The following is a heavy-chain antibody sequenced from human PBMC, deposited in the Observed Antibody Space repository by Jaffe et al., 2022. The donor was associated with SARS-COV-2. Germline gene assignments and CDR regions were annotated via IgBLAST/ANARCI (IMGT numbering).Heavy chain of an antibody. CDR2: IYYSGST. Sequence: QLQLQESGPGLVKPSETLSLTCTVSGGSISSSSYYWGWIRQPPGKGLEWIGSIYYSGSTYYNPSLKSRVTISVDTSKNQFSLKLSSVTAADTAVYYCARIVVVTAMLYYYYYMDVWGKGTTVTVSS. J-gene: IGHJ6*03. V-gene: IGHV4-39*01. CDR3: ARIVVVTAMLYYYYYMDV. D-gene: IGHD2-21*02. CDR1: GGSISSSSYY.